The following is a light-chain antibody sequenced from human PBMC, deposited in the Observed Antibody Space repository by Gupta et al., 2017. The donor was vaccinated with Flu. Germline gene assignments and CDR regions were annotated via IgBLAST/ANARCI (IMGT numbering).Light chain of an antibody. J-gene: IGKJ2*01. V-gene: IGKV2-30*01. Sequence: VTLGQPASISCRSSQSLLYSDGNTDLTWFQQRPGQSPRRLIYEVSNRDSGVPDRFSGSGSGTDFTLRISRVEAEDVGIYYCMQGTHWPYTFGQGTKLEIK. CDR2: EVS. CDR3: MQGTHWPYT. CDR1: QSLLYSDGNTD.